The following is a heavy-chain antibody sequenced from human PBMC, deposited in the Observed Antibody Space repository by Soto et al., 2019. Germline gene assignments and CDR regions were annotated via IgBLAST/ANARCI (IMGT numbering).Heavy chain of an antibody. D-gene: IGHD1-26*01. CDR3: AREWEPPALYYFDY. CDR2: VSGSGGTT. Sequence: EVQLLESGGGLVQPGGSLTLSCAASGFTFSSYAITWVRQAPGKGLEWVSIVSGSGGTTYYADSVKGRFTISRDNCKNTLYLQMNSLRVEDTAVYYCAREWEPPALYYFDYWGQGTLVTVSS. V-gene: IGHV3-23*01. CDR1: GFTFSSYA. J-gene: IGHJ4*02.